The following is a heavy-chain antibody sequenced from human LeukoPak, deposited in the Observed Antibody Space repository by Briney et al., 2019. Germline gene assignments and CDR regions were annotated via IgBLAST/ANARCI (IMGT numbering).Heavy chain of an antibody. D-gene: IGHD6-13*01. V-gene: IGHV3-23*01. Sequence: PGGSLRLSCAASGFTFSNYGMSWVRQAPGKGLEWVSTLSGSGGSTYYADSVKGRFTISRDNSKNTLYLQMNTLRAEDTAVYYCARAVQQLVLYYWGQGTLVTVSS. J-gene: IGHJ4*02. CDR3: ARAVQQLVLYY. CDR2: LSGSGGST. CDR1: GFTFSNYG.